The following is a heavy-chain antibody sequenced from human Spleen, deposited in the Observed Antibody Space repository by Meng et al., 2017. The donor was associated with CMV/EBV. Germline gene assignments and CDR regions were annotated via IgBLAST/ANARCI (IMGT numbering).Heavy chain of an antibody. CDR1: GGSISSYY. CDR3: ARDVPRHFGYVYYGMDV. D-gene: IGHD5-12*01. Sequence: GSLRLPCTVSGGSISSYYGTWLRQPPGKGREWIVYIFYTGSTNYNPSLKSRVSLPVDSSKNQSSLKLNSVSAPATAVYYCARDVPRHFGYVYYGMDVWGQGTTVTVSS. J-gene: IGHJ6*02. CDR2: IFYTGST. V-gene: IGHV4-59*01.